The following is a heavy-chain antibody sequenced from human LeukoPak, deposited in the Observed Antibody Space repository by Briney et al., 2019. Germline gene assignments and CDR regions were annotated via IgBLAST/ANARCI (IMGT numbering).Heavy chain of an antibody. CDR3: ARTLQLWSHFDY. D-gene: IGHD5-18*01. Sequence: GGSLRLSCAASGFTFSSYAMHWVRQAPGKGLEWVAVISYDGSNKYYADSVKGRFTISRDNSKNTLYLQMTSLRAEDTAVYYCARTLQLWSHFDYWGQGTLVTVSS. J-gene: IGHJ4*02. CDR1: GFTFSSYA. CDR2: ISYDGSNK. V-gene: IGHV3-30-3*01.